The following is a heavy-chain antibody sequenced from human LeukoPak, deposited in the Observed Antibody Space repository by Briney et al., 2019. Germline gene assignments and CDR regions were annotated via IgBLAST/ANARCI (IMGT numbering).Heavy chain of an antibody. D-gene: IGHD2-15*01. CDR3: ARRAVLRYCSGGSCYGMDV. CDR1: GYTFISYY. Sequence: ASVKVSCKASGYTFISYYMHWVRQAPGQGLEWMGIINPTGGRTTYAQKLQGRVTMTTDTSTSTAYMELRSLRSDDTAVYYCARRAVLRYCSGGSCYGMDVWGQGTTITVSS. CDR2: INPTGGRT. J-gene: IGHJ6*02. V-gene: IGHV1-46*01.